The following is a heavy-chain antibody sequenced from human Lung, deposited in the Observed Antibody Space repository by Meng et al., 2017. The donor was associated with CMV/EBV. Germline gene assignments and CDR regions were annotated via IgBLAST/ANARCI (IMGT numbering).Heavy chain of an antibody. V-gene: IGHV4-59*01. J-gene: IGHJ4*02. CDR3: ARGNWNYDY. CDR1: GGSISSYY. D-gene: IGHD1-7*01. CDR2: IYYSGST. Sequence: SETLSLPFTVSGGSISSYYWSWIRQPPGKGLEWIGYIYYSGSTNYNPSLKSRVTISVDTSKNQFSLKLSSVTASDAAVYYCARGNWNYDYWGQGTLVTVSS.